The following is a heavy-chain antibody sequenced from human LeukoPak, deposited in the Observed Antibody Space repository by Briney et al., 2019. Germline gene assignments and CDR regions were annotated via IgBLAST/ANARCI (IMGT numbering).Heavy chain of an antibody. Sequence: ASVKVSCKASGGTFSSYAISWVRQAPGQGLEWMGWINTNTGNPTYAQGFTGRFVFSLDTSVSTAYLQISSLKAEDTAVYYCARDFLAVAGAPELDYWGQGTLVTVSS. V-gene: IGHV7-4-1*02. D-gene: IGHD6-19*01. CDR2: INTNTGNP. J-gene: IGHJ4*02. CDR1: GGTFSSYA. CDR3: ARDFLAVAGAPELDY.